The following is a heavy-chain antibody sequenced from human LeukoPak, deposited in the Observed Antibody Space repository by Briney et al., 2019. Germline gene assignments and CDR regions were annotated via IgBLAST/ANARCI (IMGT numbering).Heavy chain of an antibody. D-gene: IGHD2-8*01. V-gene: IGHV4-30-2*02. CDR3: ARWKPGVYATRGAFDI. J-gene: IGHJ3*02. Sequence: PSETLSLTCTVSGGSLSSGGYSWSWIRQPPGKGLEWIGYIYHSGSTYYNPSLKSRVTISVDTSKDQFSLKLSSVTAADTAVYYCARWKPGVYATRGAFDIWGQGTMVTVSS. CDR2: IYHSGST. CDR1: GGSLSSGGYS.